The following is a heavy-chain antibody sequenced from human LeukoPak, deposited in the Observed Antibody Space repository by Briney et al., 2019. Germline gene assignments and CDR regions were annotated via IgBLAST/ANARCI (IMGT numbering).Heavy chain of an antibody. CDR2: IYSSGST. J-gene: IGHJ6*03. V-gene: IGHV4-61*02. CDR3: ARGPYIAAAGTSYYYYYYMDV. D-gene: IGHD6-13*01. Sequence: SETLSLTCTVSGGSISSGSYYWSWIRQPAGKGLEWIGRIYSSGSTNYNPSLKSRVTISLDTSKNQFSLKLDSVTAADTAVYYCARGPYIAAAGTSYYYYYYMDVWGKGTTVTVSS. CDR1: GGSISSGSYY.